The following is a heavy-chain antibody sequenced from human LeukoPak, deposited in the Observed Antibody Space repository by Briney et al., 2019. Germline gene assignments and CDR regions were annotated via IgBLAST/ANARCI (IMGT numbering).Heavy chain of an antibody. CDR2: INWGSNHI. D-gene: IGHD6-19*01. CDR1: GFTLRSYS. Sequence: GGTLRLSCAASGFTLRSYSMSWVRQAPGKGLEWVSSINWGSNHIYYADAVQGRFTISRDNAKNSLYLQMNSLRAEDTAIYYCARDNSGWSRDYWGQGTLVTVSS. V-gene: IGHV3-21*06. CDR3: ARDNSGWSRDY. J-gene: IGHJ4*02.